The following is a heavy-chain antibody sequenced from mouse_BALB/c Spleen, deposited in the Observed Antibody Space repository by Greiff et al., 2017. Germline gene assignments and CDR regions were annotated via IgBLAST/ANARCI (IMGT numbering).Heavy chain of an antibody. J-gene: IGHJ4*01. CDR2: ISYDGSN. CDR3: ARGGNYAMDY. V-gene: IGHV3-6*02. CDR1: GYSITSGYY. Sequence: EVQLQESGPGLVKPSQSLSLTCSVTGYSITSGYYWNWIRQFPGNKLEWMGYISYDGSNNYIPSLKNRISITRDTSKNQFFLKLNSVTTEDTATYYCARGGNYAMDYWGQGTSVTVSS.